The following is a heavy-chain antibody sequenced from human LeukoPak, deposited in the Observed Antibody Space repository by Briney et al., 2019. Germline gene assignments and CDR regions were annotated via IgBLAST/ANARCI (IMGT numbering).Heavy chain of an antibody. CDR2: ISAYNGNT. J-gene: IGHJ4*02. Sequence: GASVKVSCKASDYTFTTYDINWLRQAPAQALEWMGWISAYNGNTKYAQKLQGRVTMTTDTSTTTAYMELRSLRSDDTAVYCCARGKWLRFFGDYWGQGTLVTVSS. CDR1: DYTFTTYD. D-gene: IGHD5-12*01. V-gene: IGHV1-18*01. CDR3: ARGKWLRFFGDY.